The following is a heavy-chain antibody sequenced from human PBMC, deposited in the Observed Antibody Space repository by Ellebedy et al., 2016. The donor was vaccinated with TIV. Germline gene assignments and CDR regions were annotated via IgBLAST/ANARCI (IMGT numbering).Heavy chain of an antibody. D-gene: IGHD3-3*01. Sequence: MPGGSLRLSCTVSGGSISSYYWSWIRQPPGKGLEWIGYIYYSGSTNYNPSLKSRVTISVDTSKNQFSLKLSSVTAADTAVYYCARSFWSGYFWAPNYYYYGMDVWGQGTTVTVSS. CDR1: GGSISSYY. J-gene: IGHJ6*02. CDR3: ARSFWSGYFWAPNYYYYGMDV. CDR2: IYYSGST. V-gene: IGHV4-59*01.